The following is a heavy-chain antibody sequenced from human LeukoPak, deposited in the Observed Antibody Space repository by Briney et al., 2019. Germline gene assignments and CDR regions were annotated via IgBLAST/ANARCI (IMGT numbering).Heavy chain of an antibody. V-gene: IGHV3-30*18. J-gene: IGHJ4*02. CDR3: AKDVSSRWPFQYFDY. Sequence: GGSLRLSCAASGFAFSSFGMHWVRQAPGKGLEWVAVISYDGSNKYYADSVKGRFTISRDNSRNMLFLQVNSLRAEDTGVYYCAKDVSSRWPFQYFDYWGQGSLVTVSS. CDR2: ISYDGSNK. CDR1: GFAFSSFG. D-gene: IGHD6-13*01.